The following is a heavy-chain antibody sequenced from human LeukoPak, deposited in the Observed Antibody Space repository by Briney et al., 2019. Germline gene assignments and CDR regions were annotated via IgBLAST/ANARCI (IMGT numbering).Heavy chain of an antibody. CDR2: IIPIFGTA. D-gene: IGHD6-6*01. CDR1: GGTFSSYA. CDR3: AREYSSSSYFDY. J-gene: IGHJ4*02. Sequence: SVKVSCKASGGTFSSYAIGGVRQAPGQGLEWMGGIIPIFGTANYAQKFQGRVTITTDESTSTAYMELSSLRSEDTAVYYCAREYSSSSYFDYWGQGTLVTVSS. V-gene: IGHV1-69*05.